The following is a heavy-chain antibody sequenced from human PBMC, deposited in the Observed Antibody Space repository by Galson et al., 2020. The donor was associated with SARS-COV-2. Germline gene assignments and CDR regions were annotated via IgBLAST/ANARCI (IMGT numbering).Heavy chain of an antibody. D-gene: IGHD3-9*01. J-gene: IGHJ3*02. CDR3: AKDAGVLRYLDWLGPDSEGAFDI. CDR2: ISYDGSNK. Sequence: GGSLRLSCAASGFTFSSYGMHWVRQAPGKGLEWVAVISYDGSNKYYADSVKGRFTISRDNSKNTLYLQMNSLRAEDTAVYYCAKDAGVLRYLDWLGPDSEGAFDIWGQGTMVTVSS. V-gene: IGHV3-30*18. CDR1: GFTFSSYG.